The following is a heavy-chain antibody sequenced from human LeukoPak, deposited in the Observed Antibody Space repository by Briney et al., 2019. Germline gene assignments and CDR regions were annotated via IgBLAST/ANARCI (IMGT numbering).Heavy chain of an antibody. D-gene: IGHD6-19*01. V-gene: IGHV3-23*01. CDR1: GFTFSRYA. CDR2: ITDSGGST. J-gene: IGHJ4*02. Sequence: GGSLRLSCAASGFTFSRYAMSWVRQAPGKGLEWGSTITDSGGSTYYADSVKGRFTMSRDNSKSTLYLQMNSLRAEDTAVYYCATKFVDGYSSGWYVFDSWGQGTLVTVSS. CDR3: ATKFVDGYSSGWYVFDS.